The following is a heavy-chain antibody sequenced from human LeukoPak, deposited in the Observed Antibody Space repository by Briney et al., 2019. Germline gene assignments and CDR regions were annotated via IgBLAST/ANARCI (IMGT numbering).Heavy chain of an antibody. Sequence: PSETLSLTCTVSGGSTSSYYWSWIRQPPGKGLEWIGYIYYSGSTNYNPSLKSRVTISVDTSKNQFSLKLSSVTAADTAVYYCARGWVASYGMDVWGQGTTVTVSS. V-gene: IGHV4-59*01. CDR1: GGSTSSYY. CDR2: IYYSGST. J-gene: IGHJ6*02. CDR3: ARGWVASYGMDV. D-gene: IGHD2-15*01.